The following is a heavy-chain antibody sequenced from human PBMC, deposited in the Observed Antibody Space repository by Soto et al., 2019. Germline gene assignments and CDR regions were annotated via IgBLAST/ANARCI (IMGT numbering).Heavy chain of an antibody. Sequence: EAQLLESGGDWAQPGGSLRLSCAASGFTFSSHGMSWVRQAPGKGLEWIAGLSRGGGTTYYADSVKGRFTISRDNSKNTLDLIMNSLKVEDTALYYCAKDGQYRTDGFDVWGQGIMVTVSS. CDR1: GFTFSSHG. D-gene: IGHD6-6*01. J-gene: IGHJ3*01. V-gene: IGHV3-23*01. CDR2: LSRGGGTT. CDR3: AKDGQYRTDGFDV.